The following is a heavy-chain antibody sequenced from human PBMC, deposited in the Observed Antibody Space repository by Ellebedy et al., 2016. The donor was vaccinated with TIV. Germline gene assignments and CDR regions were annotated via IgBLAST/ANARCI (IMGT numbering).Heavy chain of an antibody. CDR2: ISAYNGNT. CDR1: GYTFTSYG. CDR3: ARQFAGYCSGGSCYSGYYGMDV. V-gene: IGHV1-18*01. D-gene: IGHD2-15*01. J-gene: IGHJ6*02. Sequence: ASVKVSCKASGYTFTSYGISWVRQAPGQGLEWMGWISAYNGNTNYAQKLQGRVTMTTDTSTSTAYMELRSLRSDDTAVYYCARQFAGYCSGGSCYSGYYGMDVWGQGTTVTVSS.